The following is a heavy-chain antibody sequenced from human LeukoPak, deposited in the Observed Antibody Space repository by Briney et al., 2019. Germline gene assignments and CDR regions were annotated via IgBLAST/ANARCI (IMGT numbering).Heavy chain of an antibody. CDR1: GFTFDGYA. Sequence: GGSLRLSCAASGFTFDGYAMHWVRQAPGKGLEWVSLISGDGGSTYYADSVKGRFTISRDNSKNSLYLQMNSLRTEDTALYYCAKGGKRGDYFDYWGQGTLVTVSS. CDR3: AKGGKRGDYFDY. CDR2: ISGDGGST. J-gene: IGHJ4*02. V-gene: IGHV3-43*02. D-gene: IGHD3-10*01.